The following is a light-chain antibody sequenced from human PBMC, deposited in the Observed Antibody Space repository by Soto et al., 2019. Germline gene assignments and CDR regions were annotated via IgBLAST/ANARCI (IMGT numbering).Light chain of an antibody. Sequence: IALTQSPLSLPVTPGEPASISCRSSQTLLHGNGYNYLDWYLQKPGQSPQLLIYLGSNRASGVPDGFSGSGSGTDFTLKISRVEAEDVGIFYCMQGLRPMYTFGQGTKLEIK. J-gene: IGKJ2*01. CDR3: MQGLRPMYT. CDR1: QTLLHGNGYNY. V-gene: IGKV2-28*01. CDR2: LGS.